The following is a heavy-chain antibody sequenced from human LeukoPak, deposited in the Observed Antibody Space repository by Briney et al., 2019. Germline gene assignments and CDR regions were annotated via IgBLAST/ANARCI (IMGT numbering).Heavy chain of an antibody. CDR3: ARDPGYSGYVGDYFDY. J-gene: IGHJ4*02. V-gene: IGHV4-61*02. CDR2: IYTSGST. D-gene: IGHD5-12*01. Sequence: SETLSLTCTVSGGSISSSSYYWSWIRQPAGKGLEWIGRIYTSGSTNYNPSLKSRVTMSVDTSKNQFSLKLSSVTAADTAVYYCARDPGYSGYVGDYFDYWGQGTLVTISS. CDR1: GGSISSSSYY.